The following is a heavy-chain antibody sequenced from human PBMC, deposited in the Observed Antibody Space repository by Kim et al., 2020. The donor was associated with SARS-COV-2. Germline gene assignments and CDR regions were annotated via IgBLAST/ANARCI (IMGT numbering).Heavy chain of an antibody. J-gene: IGHJ4*02. V-gene: IGHV4-39*01. CDR3: ARNYDSSGYYLKSYYFDY. Sequence: SETLSLTCTVSGGSISSSSYYWDWIRQPPGKGLEWIGSIYYSGSTYYNPSLKSRVTISVDKSKNQFSLKLSSVTAADTAVYYCARNYDSSGYYLKSYYFDYWGQGTLVTVSS. CDR2: IYYSGST. CDR1: GGSISSSSYY. D-gene: IGHD3-22*01.